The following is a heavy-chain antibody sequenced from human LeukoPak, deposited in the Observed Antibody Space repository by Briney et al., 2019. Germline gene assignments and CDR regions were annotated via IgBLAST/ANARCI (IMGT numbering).Heavy chain of an antibody. D-gene: IGHD2-2*02. CDR1: VYTLCRSG. CDR2: ISGYNGNT. CDR3: ARATYCSSTSGYISNDAFTI. V-gene: IGHV1-18*01. Sequence: ASVKVSCKASVYTLCRSGISWGRHAPGRGLEWMGWISGYNGNTKSAQMVQGRVTMTTDTSTSTAYMELRSLRSDDTAVYYCARATYCSSTSGYISNDAFTICRQATIVTVSS. J-gene: IGHJ3*02.